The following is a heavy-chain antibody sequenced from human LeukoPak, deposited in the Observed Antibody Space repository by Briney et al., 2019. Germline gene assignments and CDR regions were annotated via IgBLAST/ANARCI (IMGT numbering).Heavy chain of an antibody. CDR3: AREDFTNYLNNAFDI. J-gene: IGHJ3*02. CDR2: IYYSGST. CDR1: GGSISSYY. Sequence: SETLSLTCTVSGGSISSYYWSWIRQPPGKGLEWIGYIYYSGSTNYNPSLKSRVTISVDTSKNQFSLKLSSVTAADTAVYYCAREDFTNYLNNAFDIWGQGTMVTV. V-gene: IGHV4-59*01. D-gene: IGHD4-11*01.